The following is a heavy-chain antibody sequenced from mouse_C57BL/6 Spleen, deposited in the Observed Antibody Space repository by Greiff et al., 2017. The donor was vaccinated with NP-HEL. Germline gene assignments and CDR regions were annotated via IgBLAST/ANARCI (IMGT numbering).Heavy chain of an antibody. D-gene: IGHD1-1*01. Sequence: EVKLMESGGGLVQPGGSLKLSCAASGIDFSRYWMSWVRRAPGKGLEWIGEINPDSSTINYAPSLKDIFIISRDNAKNTLYLQMSKVRSEDTALYYCASYYGSSYWYFDVWGTGTTVTVSS. CDR2: INPDSSTI. J-gene: IGHJ1*03. CDR3: ASYYGSSYWYFDV. CDR1: GIDFSRYW. V-gene: IGHV4-1*01.